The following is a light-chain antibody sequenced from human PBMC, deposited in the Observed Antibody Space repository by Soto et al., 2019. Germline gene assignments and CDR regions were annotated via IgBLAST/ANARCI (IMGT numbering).Light chain of an antibody. CDR3: GSYTSSSTLVV. V-gene: IGLV2-14*01. Sequence: QSVLTQPASVSGSPGQSITISCTGTSSDVGGYNYVSWYQQHPGKAPKLMIYEVTNRPSGVSNRFSGSKSGNTASLTISGLQAEDEADYYCGSYTSSSTLVVFGGGTKLT. CDR2: EVT. CDR1: SSDVGGYNY. J-gene: IGLJ2*01.